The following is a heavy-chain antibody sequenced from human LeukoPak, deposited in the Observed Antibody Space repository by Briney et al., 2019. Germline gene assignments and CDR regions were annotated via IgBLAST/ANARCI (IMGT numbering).Heavy chain of an antibody. V-gene: IGHV1-2*02. D-gene: IGHD6-19*01. J-gene: IGHJ4*02. CDR1: GYSFSGFY. Sequence: ASVKVSCKASGYSFSGFYMHWVRQAPGQGHEWMGWLIPNTGGTNYAQKFQGRVTMTRDTTISTAYMELSSLRSDDTAVYYCAREWLIVVTGTGHLDYWGQGTLVTVSS. CDR2: LIPNTGGT. CDR3: AREWLIVVTGTGHLDY.